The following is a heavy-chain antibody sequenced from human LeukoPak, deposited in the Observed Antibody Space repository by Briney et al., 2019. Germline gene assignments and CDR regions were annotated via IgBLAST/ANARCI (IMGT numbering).Heavy chain of an antibody. CDR1: GGSISSGGYY. CDR2: IYYSGST. Sequence: SETLSLTCTVSGGSISSGGYYWSWIRQHPGKGLEWIGYIYYSGSTYYNPSLKSRVTISVDTSKNQFSLKLSSVTAAGTAVYYCARSPKYYYDSSGYYSGRNWFDPWGQGTLVTVSS. V-gene: IGHV4-31*03. J-gene: IGHJ5*02. D-gene: IGHD3-22*01. CDR3: ARSPKYYYDSSGYYSGRNWFDP.